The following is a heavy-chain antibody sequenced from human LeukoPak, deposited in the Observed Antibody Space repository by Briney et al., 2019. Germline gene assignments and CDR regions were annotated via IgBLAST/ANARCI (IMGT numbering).Heavy chain of an antibody. V-gene: IGHV3-30-3*01. D-gene: IGHD2-21*01. CDR1: GFTFSSYA. CDR3: ARAGLPSYYYYYMDV. J-gene: IGHJ6*03. CDR2: ISYDGSNK. Sequence: GGSLRLSCAASGFTFSSYAMHWVRQAPGKGLEWVAVISYDGSNKYYADSVKGRFTISRDYSKNTLYLQMNSLRAEDTAVYYCARAGLPSYYYYYMDVWGKGTTVTVSS.